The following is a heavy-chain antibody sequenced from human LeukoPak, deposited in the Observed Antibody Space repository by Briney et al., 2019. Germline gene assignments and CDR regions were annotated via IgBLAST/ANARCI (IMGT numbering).Heavy chain of an antibody. CDR2: INTNTGNP. CDR1: GYTFTSYA. J-gene: IGHJ3*02. CDR3: AREDSSGWYGKDAFDI. V-gene: IGHV7-4-1*02. D-gene: IGHD6-19*01. Sequence: GASVKVSCKASGYTFTSYAMNWVRQAPGQGLEWMGWINTNTGNPTYAQGFTGRFVFSLDTSVSTAYLQSSSLKAEDTAVYYCAREDSSGWYGKDAFDIWGQGTMVTVSS.